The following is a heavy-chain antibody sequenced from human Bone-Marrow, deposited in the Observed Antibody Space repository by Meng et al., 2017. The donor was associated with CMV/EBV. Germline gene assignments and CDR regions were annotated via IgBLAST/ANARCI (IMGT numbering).Heavy chain of an antibody. V-gene: IGHV3-21*01. CDR3: ARGGYSGYDYEHGIDV. J-gene: IGHJ6*02. Sequence: GGSLRLSCAASGFTFSSYEMNWVRQAPGKGLEWVSSISSSSSYIYYADSVKGRFTISRDNAKNSLYLQMNSLRAEDTAVYYCARGGYSGYDYEHGIDVWGQGTTVTVSS. CDR1: GFTFSSYE. D-gene: IGHD5-12*01. CDR2: ISSSSSYI.